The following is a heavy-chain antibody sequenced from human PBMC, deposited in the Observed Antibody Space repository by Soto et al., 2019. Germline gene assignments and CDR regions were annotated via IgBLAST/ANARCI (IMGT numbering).Heavy chain of an antibody. CDR1: GDSVSSNSAA. Sequence: SQTLSLTCAISGDSVSSNSAAWNWIRQSPSRGLEWLGRTYYRSKWYNDYAVSVKSRITINPDTSKNQFSLQLNSVTPEDTAVYYCARDESSGSGWPEHYYGMDVWGQGTTVTVSS. CDR2: TYYRSKWYN. V-gene: IGHV6-1*01. CDR3: ARDESSGSGWPEHYYGMDV. J-gene: IGHJ6*02. D-gene: IGHD6-19*01.